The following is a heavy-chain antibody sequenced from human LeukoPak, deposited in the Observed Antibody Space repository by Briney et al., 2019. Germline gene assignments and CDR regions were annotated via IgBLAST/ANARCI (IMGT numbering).Heavy chain of an antibody. Sequence: PSETLSLTCTVSGVSISSSNSHWGWIRQPPGKGLEWIGSIYYSGSTYYNPSLKSRVTISVDTSKNQFSLKLSSVTAADTAVYYCARTRYYYNSRSYGAPYYFDYWGQGTLVTVSS. CDR3: ARTRYYYNSRSYGAPYYFDY. D-gene: IGHD3-10*01. CDR2: IYYSGST. CDR1: GVSISSSNSH. V-gene: IGHV4-39*01. J-gene: IGHJ4*02.